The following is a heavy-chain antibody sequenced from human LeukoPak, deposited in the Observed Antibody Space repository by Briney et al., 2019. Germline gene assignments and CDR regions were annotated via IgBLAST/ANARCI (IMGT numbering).Heavy chain of an antibody. Sequence: PSETLSLTCTVSGGSISSYYWSWIRQPPGKGLEWIGYIYYSGSTNYNPSLKSRVTISVDTSKNQFSLKPSSVTAADTAVYYCARGQLTTGVDYWGQGTLVTVSS. V-gene: IGHV4-59*01. D-gene: IGHD4-17*01. CDR2: IYYSGST. J-gene: IGHJ4*02. CDR1: GGSISSYY. CDR3: ARGQLTTGVDY.